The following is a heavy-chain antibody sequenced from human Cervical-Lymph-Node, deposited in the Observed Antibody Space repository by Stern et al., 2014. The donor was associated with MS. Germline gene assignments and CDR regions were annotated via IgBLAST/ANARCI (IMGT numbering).Heavy chain of an antibody. Sequence: VQLVESGAEVKKPGASVKISCKASGYTLTSYYMHWVRQAPGQGLEWMGIISTSSGSTSYTQKFQGRLTMTSDTSTGTVYMDLSSLRSEDTAVYYCARDLMIEVANYYHYGMDVWGQGTTVTVSS. V-gene: IGHV1-46*01. CDR2: ISTSSGST. CDR1: GYTLTSYY. J-gene: IGHJ6*02. CDR3: ARDLMIEVANYYHYGMDV. D-gene: IGHD3-22*01.